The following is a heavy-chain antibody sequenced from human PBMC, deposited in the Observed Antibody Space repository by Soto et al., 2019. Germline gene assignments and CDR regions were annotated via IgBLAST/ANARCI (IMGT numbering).Heavy chain of an antibody. J-gene: IGHJ6*02. V-gene: IGHV1-46*01. CDR2: INPSGGST. CDR1: GYTFTSYY. D-gene: IGHD2-2*01. CDR3: ARDIVVVPAAIAYYYGMDV. Sequence: GASVKVSCKASGYTFTSYYMHWVRQAPGQGLEWMGIINPSGGSTSYAQKFQGRVTMTRDTSTSTVYMELSSLRSEDTAVYYCARDIVVVPAAIAYYYGMDVWGQGTTVTVSS.